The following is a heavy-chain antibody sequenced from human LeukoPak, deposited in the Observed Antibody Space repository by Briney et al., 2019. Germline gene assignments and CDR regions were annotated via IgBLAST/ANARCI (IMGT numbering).Heavy chain of an antibody. D-gene: IGHD1-26*01. CDR2: IRYDDITK. J-gene: IGHJ4*02. V-gene: IGHV3-30*02. CDR3: AKDLWELPDDY. Sequence: SGGSLRLSCAASGFTFSNYGMHWVRQAPGKGLEWVAFIRYDDITKYYVDSVKGRFTISRDNSKNTLFLQMNSLRAEDTAVYYCAKDLWELPDDYWGQGTLVTVSS. CDR1: GFTFSNYG.